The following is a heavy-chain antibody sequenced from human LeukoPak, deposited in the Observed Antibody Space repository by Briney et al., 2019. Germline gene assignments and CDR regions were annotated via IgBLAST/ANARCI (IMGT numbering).Heavy chain of an antibody. CDR3: ARALCDSSGYYPGILDY. CDR1: GFTFSSYV. J-gene: IGHJ4*02. D-gene: IGHD3-22*01. CDR2: ISYDGSKK. Sequence: PGRSLRLSCAASGFTFSSYVMHWVRQAPGKGLEWVIVISYDGSKKDYADSVKGRFTISRDNSKNTLYLQMNSLRAEDTAVYYCARALCDSSGYYPGILDYWGQGTLVTVSS. V-gene: IGHV3-30*04.